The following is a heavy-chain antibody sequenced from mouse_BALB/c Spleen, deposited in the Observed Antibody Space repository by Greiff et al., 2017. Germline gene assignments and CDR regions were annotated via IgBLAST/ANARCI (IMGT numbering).Heavy chain of an antibody. CDR3: ARVDYYGSSYGAMDY. Sequence: EVMLVESGGGLVKPGGSLKLSCAASGFTFSSYAMSWVRQTPEKRLEWVASISSGGSTYYPDSVKGRFTISRDNARNILYLQMSSLRSEDTAMYYCARVDYYGSSYGAMDYWGQGTSVTVSS. CDR2: ISSGGST. CDR1: GFTFSSYA. J-gene: IGHJ4*01. V-gene: IGHV5-6-5*01. D-gene: IGHD1-1*01.